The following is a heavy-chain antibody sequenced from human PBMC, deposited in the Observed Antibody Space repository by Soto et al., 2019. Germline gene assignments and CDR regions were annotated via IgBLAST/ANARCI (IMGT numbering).Heavy chain of an antibody. CDR3: ARDRGGYQLLFHSFTYYGMDV. Sequence: SETPSLTCTVSGGSISSGGYYWSWIRQHPGKGLEWIGYIYYSGSTYYNPSLKSRVTISVDTSKNQFSLKLSSVTAADTAVYYCARDRGGYQLLFHSFTYYGMDVWGQGATVTVSS. D-gene: IGHD2-2*01. CDR1: GGSISSGGYY. V-gene: IGHV4-31*03. J-gene: IGHJ6*02. CDR2: IYYSGST.